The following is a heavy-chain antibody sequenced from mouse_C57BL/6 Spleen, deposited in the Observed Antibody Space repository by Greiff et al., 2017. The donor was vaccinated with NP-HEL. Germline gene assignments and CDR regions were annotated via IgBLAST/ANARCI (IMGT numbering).Heavy chain of an antibody. Sequence: EVKLVESGPGLVKPSQSLSLTCSVTGYSITSGYYWNWIRQFPGNKLEWMGYISYDGSNNYNPSLKNRISITRDTSKNQFFLKLNSVTTEDTATYYCAREDTTVPFDYWGQGTTLTVSS. CDR1: GYSITSGYY. D-gene: IGHD1-1*01. V-gene: IGHV3-6*01. CDR3: AREDTTVPFDY. CDR2: ISYDGSN. J-gene: IGHJ2*01.